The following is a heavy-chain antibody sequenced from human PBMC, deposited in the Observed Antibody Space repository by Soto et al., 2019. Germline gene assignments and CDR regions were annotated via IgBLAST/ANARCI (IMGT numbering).Heavy chain of an antibody. CDR3: ARGDRYSGSFSDYFDP. D-gene: IGHD1-26*01. J-gene: IGHJ5*02. CDR2: IYESWRT. CDR1: GASISTGGYS. Sequence: SETLSLTCIVSGASISTGGYSWSWIRQPPGKGPEGLGYIYESWRTYCKPSLKSRASMSMDKSRNQFSVRLTSVTAADTAVYFCARGDRYSGSFSDYFDPWGQGTLVTVSS. V-gene: IGHV4-30-2*01.